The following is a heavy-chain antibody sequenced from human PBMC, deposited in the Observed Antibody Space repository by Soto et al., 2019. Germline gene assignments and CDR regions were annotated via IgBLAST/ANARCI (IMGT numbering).Heavy chain of an antibody. CDR1: GFTFSIYG. D-gene: IGHD3-22*01. J-gene: IGHJ3*02. V-gene: IGHV3-30*18. Sequence: QVQLVESGGGVVQPGRSLRLSCAASGFTFSIYGMHWVRQAPGKGLEWVVIISYDGSNKYYADSVKGRFTISRDNSKHTLYLQMNSLRAEDTAVYYCAKDPRPYDTSGLDAFDIWGQGTMVTVSS. CDR3: AKDPRPYDTSGLDAFDI. CDR2: ISYDGSNK.